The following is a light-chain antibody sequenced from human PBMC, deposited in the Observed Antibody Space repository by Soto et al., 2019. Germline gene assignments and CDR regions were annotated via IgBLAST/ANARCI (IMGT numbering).Light chain of an antibody. CDR2: GAS. CDR1: QSVSKY. CDR3: QHYAGSPWT. J-gene: IGKJ1*01. Sequence: EIVLTQSPGTLSLSPGERATLSCRASQSVSKYLAWYQQKPGQAPRVLIYGASSRATGIPDRFSGSGSGTDFTLTISRLEPEDFAVYYCQHYAGSPWTFGQGTKVGIK. V-gene: IGKV3-20*01.